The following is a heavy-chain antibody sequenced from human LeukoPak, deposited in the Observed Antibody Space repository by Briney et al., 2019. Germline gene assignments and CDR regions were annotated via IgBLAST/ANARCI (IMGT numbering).Heavy chain of an antibody. V-gene: IGHV3-21*01. CDR3: ASVGYSSSSGLDP. D-gene: IGHD6-13*01. CDR1: GFTFSSYS. J-gene: IGHJ5*02. CDR2: ISSSSSYI. Sequence: PGGSLRLSCAASGFTFSSYSMNWVRQAPGKGLEWVSSISSSSSYIYYADSVKGRFTISRDNAKNSLYLQMNSLRAEDTDVYYCASVGYSSSSGLDPWGQGTPVTVSS.